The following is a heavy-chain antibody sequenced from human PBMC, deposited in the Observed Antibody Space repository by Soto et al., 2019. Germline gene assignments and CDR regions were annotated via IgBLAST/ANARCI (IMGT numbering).Heavy chain of an antibody. J-gene: IGHJ3*01. V-gene: IGHV3-74*01. D-gene: IGHD1-26*01. Sequence: EVQLVESGGRLVRPGGSLRLSCAASGFTFRYDWMHWVRQAPGKGLVWVSRIHSDGSSTTYADFVKGRFIISRDNARNTVDLQMNSVRVEDTAVYYCARGDRGAFDLWGQGTVVTVSS. CDR2: IHSDGSST. CDR3: ARGDRGAFDL. CDR1: GFTFRYDW.